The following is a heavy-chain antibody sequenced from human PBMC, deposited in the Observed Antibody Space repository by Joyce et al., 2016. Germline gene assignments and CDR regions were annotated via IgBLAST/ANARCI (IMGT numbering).Heavy chain of an antibody. Sequence: EVQLVESGGGLVQPGGSLRLFCAGGGFSVSSSYMSWVRQAPGKGLEWVSVLYSADTTYYADSVKGRFTISRDNSKNTLSLQMDSLRAEDTAVYYCARDGYIGRVGYWGQGTLVTVSS. V-gene: IGHV3-66*01. CDR1: GFSVSSSY. CDR2: LYSADTT. CDR3: ARDGYIGRVGY. J-gene: IGHJ4*02. D-gene: IGHD1-26*01.